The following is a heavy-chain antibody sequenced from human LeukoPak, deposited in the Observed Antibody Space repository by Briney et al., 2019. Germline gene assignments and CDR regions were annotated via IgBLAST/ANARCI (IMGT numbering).Heavy chain of an antibody. Sequence: SETLSLTCTVSGGSISSSNYYWGWIRQPPGKGLEWIGSIYYSGSTYYNPSLKSRVTISVDTSKDQFSLKLTSVTAAATAVYYCARQPFSSSWYFQHWGQGTLVTASS. CDR2: IYYSGST. V-gene: IGHV4-39*01. D-gene: IGHD6-13*01. J-gene: IGHJ1*01. CDR1: GGSISSSNYY. CDR3: ARQPFSSSWYFQH.